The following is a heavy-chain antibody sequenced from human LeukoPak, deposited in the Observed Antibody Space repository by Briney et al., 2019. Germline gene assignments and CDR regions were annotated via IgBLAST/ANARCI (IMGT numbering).Heavy chain of an antibody. D-gene: IGHD3-22*01. Sequence: PGGSLRLSCAASGFTFRSYWMHWVRQAPGKGLVWVSRIHSDGSSTSYADSVRGRFTISRDDAKSTLYLQMNSLRAEDTAVYYCARSGWPYYFDYWGQGTLVTVSS. CDR1: GFTFRSYW. CDR3: ARSGWPYYFDY. V-gene: IGHV3-74*01. CDR2: IHSDGSST. J-gene: IGHJ4*02.